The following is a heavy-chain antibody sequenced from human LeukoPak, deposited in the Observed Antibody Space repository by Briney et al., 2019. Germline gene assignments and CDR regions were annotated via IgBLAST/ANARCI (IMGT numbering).Heavy chain of an antibody. J-gene: IGHJ4*02. Sequence: GGSLDFSFAAPGFTFSSYWMYWFRQAPGKGLFWVSRINSDGRSISYADSVKGRFTISRDNAKNTLYLQMNSLRAEDTAVYYCARDPYYYGSGSPDYWGQGTLVTVSS. D-gene: IGHD3-10*01. CDR3: ARDPYYYGSGSPDY. V-gene: IGHV3-74*01. CDR2: INSDGRSI. CDR1: GFTFSSYW.